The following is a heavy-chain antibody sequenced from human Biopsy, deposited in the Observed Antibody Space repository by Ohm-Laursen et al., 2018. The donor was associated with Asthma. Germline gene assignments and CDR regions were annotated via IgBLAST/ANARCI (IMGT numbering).Heavy chain of an antibody. V-gene: IGHV1-69*13. CDR2: IMTVFGTT. CDR3: ARCQVGYSSGWSLLLKKIYYSGTDV. D-gene: IGHD6-19*01. J-gene: IGHJ6*02. CDR1: GGTFSNFA. Sequence: SVKVSCNAPGGTFSNFAISWVRQAPGQGLEWLGGIMTVFGTTNYAQKFQGRVTITADESTSTAYMEVTSLRSEDTAIYYCARCQVGYSSGWSLLLKKIYYSGTDVWGQGTAVTVSS.